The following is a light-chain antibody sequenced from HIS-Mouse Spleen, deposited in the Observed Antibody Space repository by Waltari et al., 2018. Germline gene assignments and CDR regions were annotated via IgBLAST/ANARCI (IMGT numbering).Light chain of an antibody. J-gene: IGLJ2*01. CDR1: SPNIGSNY. V-gene: IGLV1-47*01. CDR3: AAWDDSLSGVV. CDR2: RNN. Sequence: QSVLTQPPSASGTPGQRVTISCSGSSPNIGSNYVYWYQQLPGTAPKLLIYRNNQRPSGVPDRFSGSKSGTSASLAISGIRSEDEADYYCAAWDDSLSGVVFGGGTKLTVL.